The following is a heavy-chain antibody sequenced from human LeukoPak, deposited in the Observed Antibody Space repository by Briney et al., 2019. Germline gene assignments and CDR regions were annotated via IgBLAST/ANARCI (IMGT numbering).Heavy chain of an antibody. CDR2: IYYSGST. CDR1: GGSISSYY. CDR3: ARGKGHSGYNFDY. J-gene: IGHJ4*02. D-gene: IGHD5-12*01. Sequence: SETLSLTCTVSGGSISSYYWSWIRQPPGKGLEWIGYIYYSGSTNYNPSLKSRVTISVDTSKNQFSLKLSSVTAADTAVYYCARGKGHSGYNFDYWGQGTLVTVSS. V-gene: IGHV4-59*01.